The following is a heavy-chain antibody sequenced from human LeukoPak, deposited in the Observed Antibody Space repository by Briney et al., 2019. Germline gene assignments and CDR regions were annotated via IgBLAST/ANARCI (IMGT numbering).Heavy chain of an antibody. Sequence: GGSLRLSCAASGFTFSSYAMSWVRQAPGKGLEWVSAISGSGGSTYYADSVKGRFTISRDNSKNTLYLQMSSLRAEDTAVYYCAKSREGNSGWYFDYWGQGTLVTVSS. V-gene: IGHV3-23*01. J-gene: IGHJ4*02. CDR3: AKSREGNSGWYFDY. CDR1: GFTFSSYA. D-gene: IGHD6-19*01. CDR2: ISGSGGST.